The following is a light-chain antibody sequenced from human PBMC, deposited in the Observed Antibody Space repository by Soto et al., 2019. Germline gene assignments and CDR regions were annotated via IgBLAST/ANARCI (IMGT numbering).Light chain of an antibody. CDR1: QSVSNN. V-gene: IGKV3-15*01. J-gene: IGKJ1*01. Sequence: EIVMTQSPATLSVSPGERVTLSCRASQSVSNNLAWYQQKPGQAPRLLIYGASTRATGIPARFSGSGSGTEFTLTISSLQSEDFPVYYCQQYNNWPQTFGQGTKVEIK. CDR3: QQYNNWPQT. CDR2: GAS.